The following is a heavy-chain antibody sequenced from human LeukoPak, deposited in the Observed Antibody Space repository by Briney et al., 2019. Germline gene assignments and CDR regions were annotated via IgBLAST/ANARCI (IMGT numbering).Heavy chain of an antibody. V-gene: IGHV1-2*02. J-gene: IGHJ4*02. CDR1: GYTFTVYY. CDR2: INPNSGGT. CDR3: ARDLYGGTSATFDY. Sequence: ASVKVSCKASGYTFTVYYMHWVRQAPGQGLEWMGWINPNSGGTYYAQKSQGRVTMTSDTSISTAYMELSRLRSDNTAVYYCARDLYGGTSATFDYWGQGTLVTVSS. D-gene: IGHD4-23*01.